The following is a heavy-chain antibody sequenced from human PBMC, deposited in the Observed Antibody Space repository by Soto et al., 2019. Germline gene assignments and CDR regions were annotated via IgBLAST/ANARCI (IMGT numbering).Heavy chain of an antibody. Sequence: VQLVQSGAEVKKPGASGKVSCKTSGYPFTTYAMHWVRPAPGQRLEWMGWINIGNGDTKFSQKFQGRVTFTRDTSASTAYMELSSLRSEDKAVYSCARNGVGTYHFDYWGQGSLVTVSS. CDR3: ARNGVGTYHFDY. D-gene: IGHD1-1*01. J-gene: IGHJ4*02. CDR2: INIGNGDT. V-gene: IGHV1-3*04. CDR1: GYPFTTYA.